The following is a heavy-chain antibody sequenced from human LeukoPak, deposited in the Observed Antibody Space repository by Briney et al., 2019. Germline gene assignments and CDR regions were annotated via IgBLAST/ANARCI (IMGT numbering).Heavy chain of an antibody. CDR3: ATRTRPGYYYGMDV. Sequence: GGSLRLSCAASGLTVSNNFMSWARQAPGKGLEWVSIIYSGGTTYYGDSVKGRFTISRGNSKNTLYLQMNSLRAEDTAVYYCATRTRPGYYYGMDVWGQGTTVTVSS. CDR1: GLTVSNNF. J-gene: IGHJ6*02. D-gene: IGHD6-6*01. CDR2: IYSGGTT. V-gene: IGHV3-66*01.